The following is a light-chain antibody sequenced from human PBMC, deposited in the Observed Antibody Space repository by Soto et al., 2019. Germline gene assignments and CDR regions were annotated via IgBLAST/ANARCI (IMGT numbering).Light chain of an antibody. CDR3: CSYAGSSTFV. J-gene: IGLJ2*01. CDR1: ISDVGSYNL. V-gene: IGLV2-23*03. Sequence: QSVLTQPASVSGSPGQSITISCTGTISDVGSYNLVSWYQQHPGKAPKLMIYEGSKRPSGVSNRFSGSKSGNTASLTISGLQAEDEADYYCCSYAGSSTFVFGGGTKLPS. CDR2: EGS.